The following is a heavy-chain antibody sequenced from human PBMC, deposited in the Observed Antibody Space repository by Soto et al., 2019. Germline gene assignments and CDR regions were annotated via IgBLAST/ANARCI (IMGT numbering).Heavy chain of an antibody. D-gene: IGHD2-2*02. CDR3: ADCSSTSCYRYYYGMDV. CDR1: GCTFSSYA. V-gene: IGHV1-69*13. Sequence: ASVKVSCKASGCTFSSYAISWVRQAPGQGLEWMGGIIPIFGTANYAQKFQGRVTITADESTSTAYMELSSLRSEDTAVYYCADCSSTSCYRYYYGMDVWGQGTTVTVSS. J-gene: IGHJ6*02. CDR2: IIPIFGTA.